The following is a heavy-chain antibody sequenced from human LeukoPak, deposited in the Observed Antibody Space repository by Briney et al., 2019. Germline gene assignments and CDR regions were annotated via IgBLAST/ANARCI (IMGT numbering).Heavy chain of an antibody. D-gene: IGHD6-19*01. CDR2: IYGGGANT. CDR1: GITLSNYA. Sequence: GGSLRLSCAVSGITLSNYAMSWVRQAPGKGLEWVSTIYGGGANTFYADSVKGRFTISRDDSKNMQFLQMDGLRPEDTAVYFCAKRITVAAGIYFDSWGQGTLVTVSS. V-gene: IGHV3-23*01. CDR3: AKRITVAAGIYFDS. J-gene: IGHJ4*02.